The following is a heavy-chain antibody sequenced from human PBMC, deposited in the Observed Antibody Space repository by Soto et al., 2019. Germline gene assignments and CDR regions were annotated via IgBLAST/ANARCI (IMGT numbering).Heavy chain of an antibody. CDR1: GGSISGGVHS. V-gene: IGHV4-30-4*01. Sequence: QVQLQESGPGLVKPSETLSLTCTVSGGSISGGVHSWSWIRQPPGKGLEWIGHIFDSGSTYYNPSLKSRLTISVDTSKNQFSLRLSSVTAADTAVYYCARESMPLTNDWYFDLWGRGTLVTVSS. CDR2: IFDSGST. J-gene: IGHJ2*01. CDR3: ARESMPLTNDWYFDL. D-gene: IGHD2-8*01.